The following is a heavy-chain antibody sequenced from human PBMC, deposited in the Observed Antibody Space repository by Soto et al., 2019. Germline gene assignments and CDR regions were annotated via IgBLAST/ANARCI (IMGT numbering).Heavy chain of an antibody. D-gene: IGHD4-17*01. J-gene: IGHJ4*02. V-gene: IGHV4-39*01. CDR3: VRLQGNYGVFDY. Sequence: SETLSLTCTVSGGPISSSSYFWVWIRHPPGKGLEWIASISSSGSTYYNPSLKSRVTISVDTSKNQFSLKLTSVTAADTALYLFVRLQGNYGVFDYCGQGTLVTVSS. CDR2: ISSSGST. CDR1: GGPISSSSYF.